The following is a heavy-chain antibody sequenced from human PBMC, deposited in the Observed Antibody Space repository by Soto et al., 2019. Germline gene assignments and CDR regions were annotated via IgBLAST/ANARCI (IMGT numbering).Heavy chain of an antibody. V-gene: IGHV3-33*03. Sequence: GGTLRLPCAASGFSFSSDGMHWVRKARGKGLDWVAVIWHGGSNKYYAESVKGRFSICRENSKNTLSVQMNSLTVEDTAVSYCARAQYTGSYFDACDVWGRGTMVAVS. D-gene: IGHD1-26*01. CDR2: IWHGGSNK. J-gene: IGHJ3*01. CDR3: ARAQYTGSYFDACDV. CDR1: GFSFSSDG.